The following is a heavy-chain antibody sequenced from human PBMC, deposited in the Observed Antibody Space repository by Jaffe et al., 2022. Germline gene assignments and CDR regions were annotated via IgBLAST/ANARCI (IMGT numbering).Heavy chain of an antibody. CDR2: INSDGSST. V-gene: IGHV3-74*01. Sequence: EVQLVESGGGLVQPGGSLRLSCAASGFTFSSYWMHWVRQAPGKGLVWVSRINSDGSSTSYADSVKGRFTISRDNAKNTLYLQMNSLRAEDTAVYYCASSYSSGWYSRIRANYWYFDLWGRGTLVTVSS. CDR3: ASSYSSGWYSRIRANYWYFDL. D-gene: IGHD6-19*01. J-gene: IGHJ2*01. CDR1: GFTFSSYW.